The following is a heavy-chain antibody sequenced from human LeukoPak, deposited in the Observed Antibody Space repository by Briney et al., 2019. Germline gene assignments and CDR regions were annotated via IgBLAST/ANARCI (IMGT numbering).Heavy chain of an antibody. Sequence: GGSLRLSCAASGFTFSSYGMHWVRQAPGKGLEWVAFIRYDGSNKYYADSVKGRFTISRDNSKNTLYLQMNSLRAEDTAVYYCAKDAPNYGGNNRFDYWGQGTLVTLSS. V-gene: IGHV3-30*02. CDR1: GFTFSSYG. J-gene: IGHJ4*02. CDR3: AKDAPNYGGNNRFDY. D-gene: IGHD4-23*01. CDR2: IRYDGSNK.